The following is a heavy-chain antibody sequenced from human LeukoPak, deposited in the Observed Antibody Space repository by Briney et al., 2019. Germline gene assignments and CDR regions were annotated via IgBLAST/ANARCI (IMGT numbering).Heavy chain of an antibody. J-gene: IGHJ4*02. Sequence: SGGSLRLSCAASGFTFSNYWIDWVRQAPGKGLEWVATIKQDGSERYYLESVKGRFTISRDNAKNSVYLQMNNLRAEDTAVYFCARNRGWQQFDYWGQGTLVTVSS. CDR3: ARNRGWQQFDY. CDR1: GFTFSNYW. CDR2: IKQDGSER. D-gene: IGHD5-24*01. V-gene: IGHV3-7*01.